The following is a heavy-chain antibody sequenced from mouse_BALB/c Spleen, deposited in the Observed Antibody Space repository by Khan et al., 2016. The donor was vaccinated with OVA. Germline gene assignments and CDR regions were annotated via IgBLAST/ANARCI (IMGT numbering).Heavy chain of an antibody. CDR1: GYTFSTYW. V-gene: IGHV1-7*01. Sequence: VKLLESGAELAKPGASVKMSCQASGYTFSTYWMHWVKQRPGQGLEWIGYIDPSTGYTYYNQRFKDKATLTADKSSSTAYMQLSSLTSEDAAVYYWARDRIAYWGQGTTLTVSS. CDR2: IDPSTGYT. J-gene: IGHJ2*01. CDR3: ARDRIAY.